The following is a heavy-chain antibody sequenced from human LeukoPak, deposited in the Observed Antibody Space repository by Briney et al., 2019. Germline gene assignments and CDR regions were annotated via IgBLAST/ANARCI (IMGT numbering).Heavy chain of an antibody. J-gene: IGHJ5*02. D-gene: IGHD3-22*01. CDR1: GFIVSSNY. CDR2: IYSGGST. CDR3: ARVLEASGYWFDP. V-gene: IGHV3-66*02. Sequence: GGSLRLSCAASGFIVSSNYMSWVRQAPGKGLEWVSVIYSGGSTYHADSVKGRFTISRDNSKNTLYLQMNSLRAEDTAVYHCARVLEASGYWFDPWGQGTLVTVSS.